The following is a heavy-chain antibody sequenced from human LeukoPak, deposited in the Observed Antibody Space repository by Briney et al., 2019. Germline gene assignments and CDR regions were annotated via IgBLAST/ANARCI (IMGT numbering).Heavy chain of an antibody. D-gene: IGHD2-2*01. CDR1: RGTFSSYA. Sequence: SVKVSCKASRGTFSSYAISWVRQAPGQGLEWMGGIIPIFGTANYAQKFQGRVTITADESTSTAYMELSSLRSDDTAVYYCARDRRLDYQLPADYWGQGTLVTVSS. CDR2: IIPIFGTA. J-gene: IGHJ4*02. V-gene: IGHV1-69*13. CDR3: ARDRRLDYQLPADY.